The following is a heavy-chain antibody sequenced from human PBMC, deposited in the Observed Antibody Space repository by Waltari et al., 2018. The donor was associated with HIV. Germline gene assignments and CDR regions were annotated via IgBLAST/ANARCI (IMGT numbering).Heavy chain of an antibody. Sequence: EVHLVESGGGLVHPGGSLRLSCAASGFTFEAYARQWVRQAPGKGLEGVSGVSWNSETIGYADSVKGRFTISRDNAKNSLSLQMNSLRAEDTALYYCAKVAMTAVTSYAIDIWGQGTMVTVSS. J-gene: IGHJ3*02. CDR1: GFTFEAYA. D-gene: IGHD4-17*01. V-gene: IGHV3-9*01. CDR3: AKVAMTAVTSYAIDI. CDR2: VSWNSETI.